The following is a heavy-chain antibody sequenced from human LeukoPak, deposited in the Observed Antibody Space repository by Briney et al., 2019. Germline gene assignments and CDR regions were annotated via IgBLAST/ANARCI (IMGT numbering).Heavy chain of an antibody. V-gene: IGHV1-24*01. Sequence: ASVKVSSKVSGYTLTELSMHWVRQAPGKGLEWRGGFDPEDGETIYAQKFQGRVTMTEDTSTDTAYMELSSLRSEDTAVYYCATRNNYQTEEGRYFDYWGQGTLVTVSS. CDR3: ATRNNYQTEEGRYFDY. CDR1: GYTLTELS. J-gene: IGHJ4*02. D-gene: IGHD4-11*01. CDR2: FDPEDGET.